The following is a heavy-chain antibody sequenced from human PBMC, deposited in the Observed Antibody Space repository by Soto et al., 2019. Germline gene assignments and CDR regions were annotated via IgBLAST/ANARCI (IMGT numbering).Heavy chain of an antibody. CDR1: GGSISSGGYY. Sequence: SETLSLTCTVSGGSISSGGYYWSWIRQHPGKGLEWIGYIYYSGSTYYNPSLKSRVTISVDTSKNQFSLKLSSVTAADTAVYYCARAPPLKYTYGLRGAFDIWGQGTMVTVSS. CDR2: IYYSGST. J-gene: IGHJ3*02. V-gene: IGHV4-30-4*08. CDR3: ARAPPLKYTYGLRGAFDI. D-gene: IGHD5-18*01.